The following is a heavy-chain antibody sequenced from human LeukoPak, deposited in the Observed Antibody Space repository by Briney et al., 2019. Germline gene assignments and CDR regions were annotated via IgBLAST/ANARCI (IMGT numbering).Heavy chain of an antibody. CDR1: NYSITRCYY. CDR2: IYHSGST. D-gene: IGHD6-13*01. Sequence: SETLSLTCTVSNYSITRCYYWGWIRQPPRKGLEWIGSIYHSGSTHYNPSLKSRVTISIDTSRNQFSLQLTSLTAADTAVYYCARVWVGYVAAAGYWGQGTLVTVSS. V-gene: IGHV4-38-2*02. J-gene: IGHJ4*02. CDR3: ARVWVGYVAAAGY.